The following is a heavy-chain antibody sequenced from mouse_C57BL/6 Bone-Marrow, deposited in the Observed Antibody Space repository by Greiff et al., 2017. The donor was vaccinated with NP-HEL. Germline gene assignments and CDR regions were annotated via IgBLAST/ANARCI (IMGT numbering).Heavy chain of an antibody. CDR2: IYPRDGST. V-gene: IGHV1-78*01. D-gene: IGHD2-4*01. CDR1: GYTFTDHT. Sequence: VQLQQSDAELVKPGASVKISCKVSGYTFTDHTIHWMKQRPEQGLEWIGYIYPRDGSTKYNEKFKGKATLTADKSSSSAYMQLNSLTSEDSAVYFCARHLYDYDGGVYFGYWGQGTTLTVSS. CDR3: ARHLYDYDGGVYFGY. J-gene: IGHJ2*01.